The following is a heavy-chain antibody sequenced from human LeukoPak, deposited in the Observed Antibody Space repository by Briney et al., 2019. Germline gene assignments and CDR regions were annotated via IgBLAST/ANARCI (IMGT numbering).Heavy chain of an antibody. CDR2: ISSTGSAI. J-gene: IGHJ4*02. Sequence: PGGSLRLSCAASGFTFSSSDMNWVRQAPGKGLEWVSYISSTGSAIYYADSVKGRFTISRDNAKNSLYLQMNSLRAADTAVYYCARDRPWGVFDYWGQGTLVTVSS. CDR1: GFTFSSSD. D-gene: IGHD3-16*01. V-gene: IGHV3-48*03. CDR3: ARDRPWGVFDY.